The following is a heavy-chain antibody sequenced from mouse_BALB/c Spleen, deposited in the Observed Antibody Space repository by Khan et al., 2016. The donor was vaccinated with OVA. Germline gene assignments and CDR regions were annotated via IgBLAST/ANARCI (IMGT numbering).Heavy chain of an antibody. V-gene: IGHV3-2*02. CDR3: ARDGHYAMDY. Sequence: EVQLQEPGPGLVKPSQSLSLTCTVTGYSITSDYAWNWIRQFPGNKLEWMGYISYSGSTSYNPSLKSRISITRDTSKNQFFLQLNSVTTEDTATYYCARDGHYAMDYWGQGTSVTVSS. CDR2: ISYSGST. J-gene: IGHJ4*01. D-gene: IGHD2-3*01. CDR1: GYSITSDYA.